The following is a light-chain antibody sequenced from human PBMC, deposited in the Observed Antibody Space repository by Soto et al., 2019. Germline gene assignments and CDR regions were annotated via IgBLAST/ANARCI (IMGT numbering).Light chain of an antibody. J-gene: IGKJ5*01. V-gene: IGKV3D-20*01. CDR3: QQYGSSPT. Sequence: EIVLTQSPATLSLSPGERATLSCGASQSINSNYLAWYQQKPGLAPRRVIYDTSRRAPGIPDRLTGSGSGTDFTLTISRLEPEDSAIYYCQQYGSSPTFGQGTRLEIK. CDR1: QSINSNY. CDR2: DTS.